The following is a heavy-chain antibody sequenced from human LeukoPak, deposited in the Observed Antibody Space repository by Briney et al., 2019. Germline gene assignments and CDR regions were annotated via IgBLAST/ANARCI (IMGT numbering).Heavy chain of an antibody. V-gene: IGHV3-23*01. CDR2: ITGSGGNT. CDR1: GFAFASFA. Sequence: PGGSLRLSCAASGFAFASFALSWVRQAPGKGLEWVSTITGSGGNTYYADSVKGRFTISRDNSKNTLYLQMNSLRAEDTAVYYCARDAVYSSSWQYYWGQGTLVTVSS. J-gene: IGHJ4*02. D-gene: IGHD6-13*01. CDR3: ARDAVYSSSWQYY.